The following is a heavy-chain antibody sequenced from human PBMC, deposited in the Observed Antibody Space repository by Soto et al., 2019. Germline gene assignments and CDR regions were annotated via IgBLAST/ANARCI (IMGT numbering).Heavy chain of an antibody. CDR2: IIPIFGTA. CDR1: GGTFSSYA. D-gene: IGHD2-21*02. V-gene: IGHV1-69*13. J-gene: IGHJ4*02. Sequence: ASVKVSCKASGGTFSSYAISWVRQAPGQGLEWMGGIIPIFGTANYAQKFQGRVTITADESTSTAYMELSSLRSEDTAVYYCASLPPLYCGGDCPDYWGQGTLVTVSS. CDR3: ASLPPLYCGGDCPDY.